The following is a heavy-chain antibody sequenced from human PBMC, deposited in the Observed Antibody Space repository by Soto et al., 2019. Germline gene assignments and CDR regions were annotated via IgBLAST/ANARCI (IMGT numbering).Heavy chain of an antibody. J-gene: IGHJ4*02. CDR1: GFTFSSYA. D-gene: IGHD2-15*01. V-gene: IGHV3-23*01. CDR3: AKRGVVNCSGGSCFYFDY. CDR2: ISGSGGST. Sequence: EVQLLESGGGLVQPGGSLRLSCAASGFTFSSYAMSWVRQAPGKGLEWVSAISGSGGSTYYADSVKGRFTISRDNSKNTLYLQMNSLRAEDTAVYYCAKRGVVNCSGGSCFYFDYWGQGTLVTVSS.